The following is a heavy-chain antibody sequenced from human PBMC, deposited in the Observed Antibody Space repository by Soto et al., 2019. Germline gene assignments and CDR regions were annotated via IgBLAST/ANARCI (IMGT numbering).Heavy chain of an antibody. Sequence: SETLSLTCTVSGGSITSSSYYWGWIRQPPGKGLEWIGGIYYSGRSYYNPSLRSRVTMSVDTSKNQFSLTLNSVTAADAAVYYCARQRTTVVTQAYFDHWGQGTLVTVSS. CDR1: GGSITSSSYY. D-gene: IGHD4-17*01. CDR2: IYYSGRS. CDR3: ARQRTTVVTQAYFDH. J-gene: IGHJ4*02. V-gene: IGHV4-39*01.